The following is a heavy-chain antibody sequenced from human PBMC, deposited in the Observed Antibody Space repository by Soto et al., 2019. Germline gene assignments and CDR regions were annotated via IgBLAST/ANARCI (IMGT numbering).Heavy chain of an antibody. J-gene: IGHJ4*02. CDR2: ISYDGSNK. Sequence: VPLVESGGGVVQPGRSLRLSCAASGFTFSSYAMHWVRQAPGKGLEWVAVISYDGSNKYYADSVKGRFTISRDNSKNTLYLQMNSLRAEDTAVYYCARAMGFDYWGQGTLVTVSS. CDR3: ARAMGFDY. CDR1: GFTFSSYA. V-gene: IGHV3-30-3*01. D-gene: IGHD5-18*01.